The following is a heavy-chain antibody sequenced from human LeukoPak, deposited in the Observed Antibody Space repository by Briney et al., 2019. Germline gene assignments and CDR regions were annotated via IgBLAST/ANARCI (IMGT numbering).Heavy chain of an antibody. J-gene: IGHJ4*02. V-gene: IGHV3-48*01. Sequence: GGSLRLSCAASGSDFRSYSMNWVRQAPGKGLEWVSYISSFRGTIDYADSVKGRFIISRDNAQNSLFLQMNSLRAEDTAVYYCAKIPISDYDSSGPDDYWGQGTLVTVSS. CDR3: AKIPISDYDSSGPDDY. D-gene: IGHD3-22*01. CDR1: GSDFRSYS. CDR2: ISSFRGTI.